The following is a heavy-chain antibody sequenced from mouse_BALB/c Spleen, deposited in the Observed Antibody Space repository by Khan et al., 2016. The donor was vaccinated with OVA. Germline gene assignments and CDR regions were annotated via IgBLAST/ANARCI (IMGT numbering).Heavy chain of an antibody. CDR1: GYSITSNYA. Sequence: EVQLQESGPGLVKPSQSLSLTCTVTGYSITSNYAWNWIRQFPGNKLAWMGFISYSGSTNYNPSLTRRISITRDTSKNQFFLQLNSVTTEDTATYNCARGNYYGYAMDYWGQGTSSTVSS. V-gene: IGHV3-2*02. D-gene: IGHD1-1*01. CDR2: ISYSGST. CDR3: ARGNYYGYAMDY. J-gene: IGHJ4*01.